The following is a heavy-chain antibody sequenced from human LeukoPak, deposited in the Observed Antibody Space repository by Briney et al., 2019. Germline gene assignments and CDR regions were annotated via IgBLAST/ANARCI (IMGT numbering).Heavy chain of an antibody. CDR2: IYYSGST. CDR3: ARFASSFDY. Sequence: SETLSLTCTVSGGSISSSSYYWGWIRQPPGKGLEWIGSIYYSGSTYYNPSLKSRVTISVDTSKNQFSLKLSSVTAADTAVYYCARFASSFDYWGQGTLVTVSS. V-gene: IGHV4-39*01. D-gene: IGHD3-16*01. J-gene: IGHJ4*02. CDR1: GGSISSSSYY.